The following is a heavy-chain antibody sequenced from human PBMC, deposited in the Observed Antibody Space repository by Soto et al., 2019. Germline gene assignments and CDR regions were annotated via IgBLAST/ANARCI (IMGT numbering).Heavy chain of an antibody. Sequence: GGSLRLSCAASGFTFSDYYMSWIRQAPGKGLEWVSYISSSGSTIYYADSVKGRFTISRDNAKNSLYLQMNSLRAKDTALYYCARLCRRRDGYNYFDYWGQGTLVTVSS. V-gene: IGHV3-11*01. CDR2: ISSSGSTI. J-gene: IGHJ4*02. CDR3: ARLCRRRDGYNYFDY. CDR1: GFTFSDYY. D-gene: IGHD5-12*01.